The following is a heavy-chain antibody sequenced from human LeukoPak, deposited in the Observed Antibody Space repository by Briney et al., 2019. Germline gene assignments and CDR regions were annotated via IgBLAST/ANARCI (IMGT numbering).Heavy chain of an antibody. D-gene: IGHD3-10*01. V-gene: IGHV6-1*01. CDR2: TYYRSKWYN. Sequence: SQTLSLTCAISGDSVSINSAGWNWVRQSPWRGIEWLGSTYYRSKWYNDYTVSGKSQITMNTDTSKNHFSLQLNSVTPEDTAVYYCARDFGAFDYWGQGTLVTVSS. J-gene: IGHJ4*02. CDR3: ARDFGAFDY. CDR1: GDSVSINSAG.